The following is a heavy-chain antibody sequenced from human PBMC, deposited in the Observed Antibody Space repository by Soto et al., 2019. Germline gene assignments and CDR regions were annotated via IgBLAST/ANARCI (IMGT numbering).Heavy chain of an antibody. D-gene: IGHD3-3*01. CDR2: IYYSGST. J-gene: IGHJ3*02. V-gene: IGHV4-59*01. CDR3: ARDKDDFWSGYDAFDI. CDR1: GGSISSYY. Sequence: SETLSLTCTVSGGSISSYYWSWIRQPPGKGLEWIGYIYYSGSTNYNPSLKSRVTISVDTSKNQFSLKLSSVTAADTAVYYCARDKDDFWSGYDAFDIWGQGTMVTVSS.